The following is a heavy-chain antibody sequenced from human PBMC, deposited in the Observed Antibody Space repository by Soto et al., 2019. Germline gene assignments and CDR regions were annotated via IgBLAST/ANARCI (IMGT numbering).Heavy chain of an antibody. D-gene: IGHD2-2*01. J-gene: IGHJ5*02. V-gene: IGHV1-8*01. CDR1: GYIFSNYN. CDR2: MNPNSGET. Sequence: ASVKVSCKASGYIFSNYNINWVRQATGQGPEWMGWMNPNSGETGYAQNFKGRVTMTRDSSTTTAYMELGSLTSEDTAIYYCARGARGTYQPNWFAPWGQGTLVTVSS. CDR3: ARGARGTYQPNWFAP.